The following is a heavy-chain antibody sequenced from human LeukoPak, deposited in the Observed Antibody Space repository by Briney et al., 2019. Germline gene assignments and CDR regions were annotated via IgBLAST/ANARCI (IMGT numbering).Heavy chain of an antibody. Sequence: AETLSLTCTVSGHSITSYYWSWIRQPPGEGLEWIGYIFCSGNTDYNPSLKSRVTISVDTSRNQFSLKLDSVTAADTAVYYCARVFRRDGYFDYWGQGTLSPSPQ. CDR2: IFCSGNT. V-gene: IGHV4-59*01. CDR1: GHSITSYY. CDR3: ARVFRRDGYFDY. J-gene: IGHJ4*02. D-gene: IGHD5-24*01.